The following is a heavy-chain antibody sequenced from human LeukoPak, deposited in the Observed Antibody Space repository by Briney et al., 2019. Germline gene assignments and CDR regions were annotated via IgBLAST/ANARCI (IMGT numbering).Heavy chain of an antibody. CDR1: GFTFSSYW. CDR3: ARDIPRGARYLDL. CDR2: IDQDGSEK. V-gene: IGHV3-7*01. J-gene: IGHJ5*02. D-gene: IGHD1-14*01. Sequence: GGSLRLSCAASGFTFSSYWMTWVRQAPGKGLEWVANIDQDGSEKNYVDSVKGRFTIPRDNGKNSLYLQMNSLRVGDTAVYYCARDIPRGARYLDLWGQGALVTVSS.